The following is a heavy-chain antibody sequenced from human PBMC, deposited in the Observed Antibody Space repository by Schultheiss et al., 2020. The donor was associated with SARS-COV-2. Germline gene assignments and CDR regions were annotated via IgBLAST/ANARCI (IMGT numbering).Heavy chain of an antibody. Sequence: GGSLRLSCAASGFTFSSYAMSWVRQAPGKGLEWVSVISGSGGSTYYTDSVKGRFTISRDNSKNTLYLQMNSLRAEDTAVYYCAKDRDSSSWGWFDPWGQGTLVTVSS. D-gene: IGHD6-13*01. CDR2: ISGSGGST. V-gene: IGHV3-23*01. CDR3: AKDRDSSSWGWFDP. CDR1: GFTFSSYA. J-gene: IGHJ5*02.